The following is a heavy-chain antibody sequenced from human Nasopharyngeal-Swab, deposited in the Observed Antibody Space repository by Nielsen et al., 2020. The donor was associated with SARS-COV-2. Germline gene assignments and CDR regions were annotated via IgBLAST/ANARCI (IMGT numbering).Heavy chain of an antibody. D-gene: IGHD5-18*01. CDR3: AGEVGNSHKFDY. CDR2: IYYTGGT. Sequence: SETLSLTCTVSRDSLNSNYYWGWIRQPPGKGLECIAIIYYTGGTHFNPSLKTRVTISVDTSNTQFSLYLSSVTAADTAVYYCAGEVGNSHKFDYWGQGTLVTVSS. J-gene: IGHJ4*02. V-gene: IGHV4-38-2*02. CDR1: RDSLNSNYY.